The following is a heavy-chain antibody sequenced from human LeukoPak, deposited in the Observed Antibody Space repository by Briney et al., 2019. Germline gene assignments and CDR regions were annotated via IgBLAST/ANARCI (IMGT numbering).Heavy chain of an antibody. CDR3: ASRKLGNDY. CDR2: VYHDGRT. D-gene: IGHD7-27*01. CDR1: GYSISSGYY. Sequence: SETLSLTCTVSGYSISSGYYWAWLRQSPGKGPEWIGNVYHDGRTYYNPSLKSRVTISVDTSKNQFSLKLRSVTAADTAVYYCASRKLGNDYWGQGTLVTVSS. V-gene: IGHV4-38-2*02. J-gene: IGHJ4*02.